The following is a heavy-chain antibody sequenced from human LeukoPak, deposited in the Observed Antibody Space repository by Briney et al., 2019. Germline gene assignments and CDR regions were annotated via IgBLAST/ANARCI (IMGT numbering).Heavy chain of an antibody. J-gene: IGHJ5*02. CDR3: ARSSSYYYGSGIYWFDP. CDR1: GFTFSSYE. Sequence: GGSLRLSCAASGFTFSSYEMNWVRQAPGKGLEWVSVIYSGGSTYYADSVKGRFTISRDNSKNTLYLQMNSLRAEDTAVYYCARSSSYYYGSGIYWFDPWGQGTLVTVSS. CDR2: IYSGGST. D-gene: IGHD3-10*01. V-gene: IGHV3-66*01.